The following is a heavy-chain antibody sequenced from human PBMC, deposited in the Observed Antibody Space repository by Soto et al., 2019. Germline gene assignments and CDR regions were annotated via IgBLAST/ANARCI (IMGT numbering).Heavy chain of an antibody. D-gene: IGHD6-13*01. J-gene: IGHJ4*02. Sequence: GGSLRLSCAASGFTFSSYGMHWVRQAPGKGLEWVAVISYDGSNKYYADSVKGRFTISRDNSKNTLYLQMNSLRAEDTAVYYCARDLNRYSSSAPFDYWGQGTLVTVSS. CDR3: ARDLNRYSSSAPFDY. CDR1: GFTFSSYG. V-gene: IGHV3-30*03. CDR2: ISYDGSNK.